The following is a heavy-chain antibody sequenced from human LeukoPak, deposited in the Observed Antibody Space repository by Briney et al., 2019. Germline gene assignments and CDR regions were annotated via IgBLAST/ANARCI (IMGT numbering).Heavy chain of an antibody. J-gene: IGHJ4*02. D-gene: IGHD2-15*01. CDR2: INHRGSS. CDR1: GESFSAYF. CDR3: ARGSSFDGYCSAGACDAGYYDS. Sequence: SETLSLACAVYGESFSAYFWNWIRQAPGKPLEYIGEINHRGSSHYNPSLKTRVTLSVDTSKNQFSLKLTSVTAADTAVYFCARGSSFDGYCSAGACDAGYYDSWGQGTPVTVSS. V-gene: IGHV4-34*01.